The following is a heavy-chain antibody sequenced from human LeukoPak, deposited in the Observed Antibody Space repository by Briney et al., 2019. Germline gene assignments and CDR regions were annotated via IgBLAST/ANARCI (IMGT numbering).Heavy chain of an antibody. J-gene: IGHJ6*02. CDR1: GGSISSYY. CDR3: ARAPVYYYYYGMDV. CDR2: IYYSGST. Sequence: SETLSLTCTVSGGSISSYYWSWIRQPPGKGLEWIGYIYYSGSTNYNPSLKSRATTSVDTSKNQFSLKLSSVTAADTAVYYCARAPVYYYYYGMDVWGQGTTVTVSS. V-gene: IGHV4-59*01.